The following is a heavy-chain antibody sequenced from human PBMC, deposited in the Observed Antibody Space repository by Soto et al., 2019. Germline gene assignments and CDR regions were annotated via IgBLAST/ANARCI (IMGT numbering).Heavy chain of an antibody. J-gene: IGHJ5*02. CDR3: AKDIGIAAAGGNWFDP. CDR1: GFTFDDYA. CDR2: ISWNSGSI. V-gene: IGHV3-9*01. D-gene: IGHD6-13*01. Sequence: GGSLRLSCAASGFTFDDYAMHWVRQAPGKGLEWVSGISWNSGSIGYADSVKGRFTISRDNAKNSLYLQMNSLRAEDTALYYCAKDIGIAAAGGNWFDPWGQGTLVTVSS.